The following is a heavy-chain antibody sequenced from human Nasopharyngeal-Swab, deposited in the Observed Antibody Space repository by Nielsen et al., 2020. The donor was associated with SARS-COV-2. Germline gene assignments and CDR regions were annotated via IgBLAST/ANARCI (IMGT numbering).Heavy chain of an antibody. CDR3: ARRCPGMTTNGTRYFDY. CDR1: GFTFSTYN. Sequence: GESLKISCAASGFTFSTYNMNWVRQAPGKGLEWVSYISSGSNTTYYADSVKGRFTISRDNAKNSLYLQMNSLRDDDTAVYYCARRCPGMTTNGTRYFDYWGQGTLVTVSS. J-gene: IGHJ4*02. D-gene: IGHD4-11*01. V-gene: IGHV3-48*02. CDR2: ISSGSNTT.